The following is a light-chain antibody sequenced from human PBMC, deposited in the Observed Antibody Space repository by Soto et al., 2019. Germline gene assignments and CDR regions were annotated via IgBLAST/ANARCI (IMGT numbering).Light chain of an antibody. V-gene: IGLV2-14*03. J-gene: IGLJ1*01. CDR2: EVS. Sequence: QSALTQPASVSGSPGQSITISCTGTSSDVGGYNYVSWYQQHPGKGPKLMIYEVSNRPSGVSNRFSGSKSGNTATLTISGLQAEDEADYYCSSYTSTTTRVFGTVTKVTVL. CDR3: SSYTSTTTRV. CDR1: SSDVGGYNY.